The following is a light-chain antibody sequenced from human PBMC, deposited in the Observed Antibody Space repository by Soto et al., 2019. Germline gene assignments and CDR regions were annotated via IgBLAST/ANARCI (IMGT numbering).Light chain of an antibody. CDR1: QSVSNN. J-gene: IGKJ1*01. V-gene: IGKV3-15*01. CDR2: HAA. CDR3: QQYDSSPCT. Sequence: EIVMTQSPATLSVSPGERATLSCRASQSVSNNVAWYQQKPGQAPRLLIYHAATRATGIPARSSGSGSGTEVTLTISSLQSEDFAVYYCQQYDSSPCTFGQGTKVEVK.